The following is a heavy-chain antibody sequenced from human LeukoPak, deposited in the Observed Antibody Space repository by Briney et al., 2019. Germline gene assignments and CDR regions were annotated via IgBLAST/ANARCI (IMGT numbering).Heavy chain of an antibody. CDR1: GYTFTSYY. J-gene: IGHJ6*03. CDR2: INPSGGST. Sequence: ASVKVSCKASGYTFTSYYMHWVRQAPGQGLEWMGIINPSGGSTSYAQKFQGRVTMTRDMSTSTVYMELSSLRSEDTAVYYCARRGSDVYYYYYMDVWGKGTTVTVFS. CDR3: ARRGSDVYYYYYMDV. D-gene: IGHD3-10*01. V-gene: IGHV1-46*01.